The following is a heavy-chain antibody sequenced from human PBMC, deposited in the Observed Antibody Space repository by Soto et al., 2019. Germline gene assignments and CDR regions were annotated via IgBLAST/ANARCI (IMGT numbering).Heavy chain of an antibody. CDR3: ARLGGSYAVPHFDY. CDR2: IYHSGRT. J-gene: IGHJ4*02. V-gene: IGHV4-4*02. Sequence: SETLSLTCAVSGGSISSNNWWSWVRQPPGKGLEWIGEIYHSGRTNYNPSLKSRVTISVDKSKNQFSLKLSFVTAADTAVYYCARLGGSYAVPHFDYWGQGTLVTVS. CDR1: GGSISSNNW. D-gene: IGHD1-26*01.